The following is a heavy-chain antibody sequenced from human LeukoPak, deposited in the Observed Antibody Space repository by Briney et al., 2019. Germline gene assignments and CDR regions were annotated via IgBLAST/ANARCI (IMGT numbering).Heavy chain of an antibody. CDR3: ARGPHSRLDRAYFGY. J-gene: IGHJ4*02. CDR2: INPSGGST. D-gene: IGHD3-10*01. V-gene: IGHV1-46*01. Sequence: GASVKVSCKASGYTFTSYYMHWVRQAPGQGLEWMGIINPSGGSTSYAQKFQGRVTMTRDMSTSTAYMELSRLRSDDTAVYYCARGPHSRLDRAYFGYWGQGTLVTVSS. CDR1: GYTFTSYY.